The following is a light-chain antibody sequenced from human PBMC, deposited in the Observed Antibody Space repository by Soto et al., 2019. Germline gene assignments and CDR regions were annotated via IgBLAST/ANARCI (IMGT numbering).Light chain of an antibody. Sequence: EIVLTQSPGTLSLSPGERATLSCRASQSVTNNYLDWFQQKPGQAPRLLIYDASIRADGIPDRFSGSGSETDFTLTISRLVPDDSALYYCQQCSFSPRTFGQGTKVEI. J-gene: IGKJ1*01. CDR2: DAS. CDR3: QQCSFSPRT. CDR1: QSVTNNY. V-gene: IGKV3-20*01.